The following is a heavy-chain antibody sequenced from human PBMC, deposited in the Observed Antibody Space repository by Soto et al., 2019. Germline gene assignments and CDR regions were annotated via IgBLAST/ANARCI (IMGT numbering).Heavy chain of an antibody. V-gene: IGHV3-11*01. CDR3: ARDRVVVVPAAMSRQQYYYYYGMDG. Sequence: GGSLRLSCAASGLTFSDYYMSWIRQAPGKGLEWVSYISSSGSTIYYADSVKGRFTISRDNAKNSLYLQMNSLRAEDTAVYYCARDRVVVVPAAMSRQQYYYYYGMDGWGQGTTVTVSS. CDR2: ISSSGSTI. D-gene: IGHD2-2*01. J-gene: IGHJ6*02. CDR1: GLTFSDYY.